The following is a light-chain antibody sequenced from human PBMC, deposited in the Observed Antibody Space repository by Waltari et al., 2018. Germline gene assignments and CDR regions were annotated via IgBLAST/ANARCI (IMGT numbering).Light chain of an antibody. CDR1: SLRSYY. V-gene: IGLV3-19*01. CDR2: GKN. CDR3: NSRDSSGNPVV. J-gene: IGLJ2*01. Sequence: GQPVRITCQGDSLRSYYASWYQQKPGQAPVFVIYGKNNRPSGIPDRFSGSSSGNTASLTITGAQAEDEADYYCNSRDSSGNPVVFGGGTKLTVL.